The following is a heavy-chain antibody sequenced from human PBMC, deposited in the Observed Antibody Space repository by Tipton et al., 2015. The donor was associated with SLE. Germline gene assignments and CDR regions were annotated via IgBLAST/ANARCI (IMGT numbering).Heavy chain of an antibody. CDR1: GGSISSRGSY. Sequence: TLSLTCSVSGGSISSRGSYWSWIRQSAGKGLEWIGRIYRSGSTNYNPSLKSRVTISVDTSKNQFSLKLSSVTAADTAVYYCARVPFYYYYYMDVWGKGTTVTVSS. CDR3: ARVPFYYYYYMDV. J-gene: IGHJ6*03. V-gene: IGHV4-61*02. CDR2: IYRSGST.